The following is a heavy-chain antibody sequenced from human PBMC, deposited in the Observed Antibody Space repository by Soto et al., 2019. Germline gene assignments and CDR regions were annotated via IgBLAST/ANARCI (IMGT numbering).Heavy chain of an antibody. Sequence: QVQLVESGGGVVQPGRSLRLSCAASGFTFSSYAMHWVRQAPGKGLEWVAVISYDGSNKYYADSVKGRFTISRDNSKNTLYLQMNSLRAEDTAVYYCARDDYSRNFRGPYYYYGMDVWGQGTTVTVSS. J-gene: IGHJ6*02. D-gene: IGHD4-17*01. CDR3: ARDDYSRNFRGPYYYYGMDV. V-gene: IGHV3-30-3*01. CDR2: ISYDGSNK. CDR1: GFTFSSYA.